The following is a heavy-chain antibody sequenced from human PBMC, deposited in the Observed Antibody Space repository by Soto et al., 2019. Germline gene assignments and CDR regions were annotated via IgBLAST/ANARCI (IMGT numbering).Heavy chain of an antibody. V-gene: IGHV1-18*01. Sequence: QVQLVQSGAEVKKPGASVKVSCKASGYTFTSYGLSWVRQAPGQGLEWMGRISAYNYNTNYAQTLQGRVTMNTDTSPSTAYMALRSLRSADPAVYYCARVVGALGHWFDPWGQGTLVTVSS. CDR1: GYTFTSYG. J-gene: IGHJ5*02. CDR3: ARVVGALGHWFDP. CDR2: ISAYNYNT. D-gene: IGHD1-26*01.